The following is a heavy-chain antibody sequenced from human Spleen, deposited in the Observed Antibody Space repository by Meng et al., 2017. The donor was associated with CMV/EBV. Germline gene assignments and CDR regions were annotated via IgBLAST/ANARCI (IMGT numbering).Heavy chain of an antibody. Sequence: SETLSLTCSVSGGSMSTTSYYWAWIRQSPGEGLEWIGNIYYDGSTFYNPSLKSRVTISVDTSKNQFSLKLSSVTAADTAVYYCARVNRDVDAFDIWGQGTMVTVSS. CDR2: IYYDGST. CDR3: ARVNRDVDAFDI. J-gene: IGHJ3*02. CDR1: GGSMSTTSYY. V-gene: IGHV4-39*07. D-gene: IGHD2-21*01.